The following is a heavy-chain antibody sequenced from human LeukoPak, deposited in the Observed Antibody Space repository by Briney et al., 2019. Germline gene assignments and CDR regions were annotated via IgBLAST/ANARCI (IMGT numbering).Heavy chain of an antibody. CDR3: AKVGEHYDFWSGYSYYFDY. CDR1: GFTFSRYA. CDR2: ISGSGGST. J-gene: IGHJ4*02. D-gene: IGHD3-3*01. V-gene: IGHV3-23*01. Sequence: GGSLRLSCAASGFTFSRYAMSWVRQAPGKGLEWVSAISGSGGSTYYADSVKGRFTISRDNSKNTLYLQMNSLRAEDTAVYYCAKVGEHYDFWSGYSYYFDYWGQGTLVTVSS.